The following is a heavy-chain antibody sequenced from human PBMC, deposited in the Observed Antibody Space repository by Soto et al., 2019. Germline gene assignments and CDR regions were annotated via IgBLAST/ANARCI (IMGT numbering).Heavy chain of an antibody. CDR3: ARSAPFINAALEYLYCMDV. J-gene: IGHJ6*03. D-gene: IGHD2-2*01. CDR1: GYIFTSYN. CDR2: VKPDSGHT. V-gene: IGHV1-8*02. Sequence: QVQLVQSGAEVKKHGASVKVSCKASGYIFTSYNINWVRQAAGNGLEWMGWVKPDSGHTVYAQKFQGRVTMTRDTSIGTAHMELRSLTPEDTAVYYCARSAPFINAALEYLYCMDVWGKGASVTVSS.